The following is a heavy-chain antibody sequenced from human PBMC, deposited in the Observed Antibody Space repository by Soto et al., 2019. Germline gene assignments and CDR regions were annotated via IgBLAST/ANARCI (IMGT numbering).Heavy chain of an antibody. V-gene: IGHV4-34*01. CDR2: INHSGST. CDR3: ARRSQDSSSTRSLKKRFDY. CDR1: GGSFSGYY. J-gene: IGHJ4*02. Sequence: PSETLSLTCAVYGGSFSGYYWSWIRQPPGKGLEWIGEINHSGSTNYNPSLKSRVTISVDTSKNQFSLKLSSVTAADTAVYYCARRSQDSSSTRSLKKRFDYWGQGTLVTVSS. D-gene: IGHD2-2*01.